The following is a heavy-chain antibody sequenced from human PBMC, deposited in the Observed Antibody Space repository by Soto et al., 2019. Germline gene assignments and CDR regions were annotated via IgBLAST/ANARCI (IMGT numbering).Heavy chain of an antibody. CDR3: ARGLGVRGVIIGPDYYYGMDV. D-gene: IGHD3-10*01. J-gene: IGHJ6*02. Sequence: TSETLSLTCAVYGGSFSAYHWSWIRQPPGKGLEWIGYIHHSGSTNYNPSLKSRVTISVDTSKNQFSLKLSSVTAADTAVYYCARGLGVRGVIIGPDYYYGMDVWGQGTTVTVSS. V-gene: IGHV4-59*01. CDR2: IHHSGST. CDR1: GGSFSAYH.